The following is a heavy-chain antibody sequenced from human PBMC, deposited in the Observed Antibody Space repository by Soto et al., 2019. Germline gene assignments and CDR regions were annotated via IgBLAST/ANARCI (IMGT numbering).Heavy chain of an antibody. J-gene: IGHJ4*02. V-gene: IGHV3-23*01. CDR1: GFTFSSYA. CDR3: ARRLQGNQPLLYGKYYFDY. D-gene: IGHD2-2*02. Sequence: GGSLRLSCAASGFTFSSYAMTWARQAPAKGLEWVSSISESGGNTYYADSVRGRFTISRDNSKNTLYLQMNSLRVGDTAVYYCARRLQGNQPLLYGKYYFDYWGQGTLVTVS. CDR2: ISESGGNT.